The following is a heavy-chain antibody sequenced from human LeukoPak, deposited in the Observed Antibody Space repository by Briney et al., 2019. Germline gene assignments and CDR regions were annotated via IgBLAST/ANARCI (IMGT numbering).Heavy chain of an antibody. V-gene: IGHV3-23*01. CDR3: AKALSGYNWNYGPFDY. D-gene: IGHD1-7*01. CDR2: ISGSGGST. J-gene: IGHJ4*02. CDR1: GFTFSSYA. Sequence: SGGSLRLSCAASGFTFSSYAMSWVRQAPGKGLEWVSAISGSGGSTYYADSVKGRFTISRDNSKNTLYLQMNSLRAEDTAVYYCAKALSGYNWNYGPFDYWGQGTLVTVSS.